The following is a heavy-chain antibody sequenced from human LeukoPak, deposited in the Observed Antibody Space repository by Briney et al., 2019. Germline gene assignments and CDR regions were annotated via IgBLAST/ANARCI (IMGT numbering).Heavy chain of an antibody. CDR1: GFTFSSYG. J-gene: IGHJ4*02. CDR3: AKDRVPYSGSYPGGY. V-gene: IGHV3-30*02. CDR2: IRYDGSNK. Sequence: GGSLRLSSAASGFTFSSYGMHWVRQAPGKGLEWVAFIRYDGSNKYYADSVKGRFTISRDNSKNTLYLQMNSLRAEDTAVYYCAKDRVPYSGSYPGGYWGQGTLVTVSS. D-gene: IGHD1-26*01.